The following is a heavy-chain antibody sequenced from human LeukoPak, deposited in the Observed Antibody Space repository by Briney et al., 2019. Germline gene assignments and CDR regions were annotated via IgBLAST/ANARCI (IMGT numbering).Heavy chain of an antibody. V-gene: IGHV1-18*01. Sequence: ASVKVSCKASGYTFSSYGITWVRQAPGQGLEWMGWISPEGGDTHYAQRFQGRVTMTRDTSISAAYMELTSLSSDDTAVYYCARNYGHNSKYFDFWGQGTLVTVSS. CDR2: ISPEGGDT. J-gene: IGHJ4*02. D-gene: IGHD4-17*01. CDR3: ARNYGHNSKYFDF. CDR1: GYTFSSYG.